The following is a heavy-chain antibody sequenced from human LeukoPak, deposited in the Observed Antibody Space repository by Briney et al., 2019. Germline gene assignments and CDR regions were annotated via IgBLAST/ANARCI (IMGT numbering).Heavy chain of an antibody. D-gene: IGHD2-15*01. CDR1: GYSLTTYY. CDR3: ASPGVVASSSFDY. V-gene: IGHV1-46*01. Sequence: GASVKVSCKASGYSLTTYYMHWVRQAPGQGLEWMAIINPSGGGTKYAQRFQGRVAMTRDTSTSTVYMELSSLRSEDTAVYYCASPGVVASSSFDYWGRGTLVTVSS. CDR2: INPSGGGT. J-gene: IGHJ4*02.